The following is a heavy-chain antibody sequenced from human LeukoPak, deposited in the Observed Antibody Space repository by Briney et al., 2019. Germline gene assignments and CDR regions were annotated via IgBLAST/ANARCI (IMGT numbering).Heavy chain of an antibody. CDR2: IISTSSYI. J-gene: IGHJ6*03. V-gene: IGHV3-21*04. CDR1: GFTFSIYS. D-gene: IGHD3-22*01. CDR3: DSPPNSVSLTMNSLRAEDTGVYYCARLAREDYSTRPVPYYNYYMPV. Sequence: GGSLRLSCAASGFTFSIYSITWVRQSPGKGLQGGSSIISTSSYIFYADSVKGRCSISRHNAENSPYLQIDSLRPRHAGCIYGDSPPNSVSLTMNSLRAEDTGVYYCARLAREDYSTRPVPYYNYYMPVWGKGTSVIVSS.